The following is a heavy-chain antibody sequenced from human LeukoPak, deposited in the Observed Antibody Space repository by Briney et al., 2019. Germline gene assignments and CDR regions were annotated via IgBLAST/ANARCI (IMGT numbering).Heavy chain of an antibody. CDR3: ARLVPRYGSGSQSAY. CDR2: ISRTSTYI. CDR1: GFTLSYFG. V-gene: IGHV3-21*01. J-gene: IGHJ4*02. D-gene: IGHD3-10*01. Sequence: GGSLRLSCAASGFTLSYFGMNWVRQAPGKGLEWVSSISRTSTYIYYADSVKGRFTISRDNAKNSLHLQMTSLRDEHTAVYYCARLVPRYGSGSQSAYWGQGTLVTVSS.